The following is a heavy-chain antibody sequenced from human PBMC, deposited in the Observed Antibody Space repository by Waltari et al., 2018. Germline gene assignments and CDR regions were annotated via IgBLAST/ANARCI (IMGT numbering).Heavy chain of an antibody. CDR1: GFTVSHKY. CDR3: ARVGTHTLYGMDV. V-gene: IGHV3-53*01. J-gene: IGHJ6*02. Sequence: EVQLEESGGGLIQPGGSLRPSCAAPGFTVSHKYLTWVRQAPGKGLAWVSVIQTGGATYYADSVKGRFTMSRDNSKNTLDLQMNSLRAEDTAVYYCARVGTHTLYGMDVWGQGTTVTVSS. D-gene: IGHD1-26*01. CDR2: IQTGGAT.